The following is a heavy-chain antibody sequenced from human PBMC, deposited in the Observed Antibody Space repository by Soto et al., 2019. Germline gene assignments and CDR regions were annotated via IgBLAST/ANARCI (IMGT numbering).Heavy chain of an antibody. CDR3: ARVRGWQDGYNYWRGNMEYYFDY. J-gene: IGHJ4*02. Sequence: PSETLSLTCTVSGGSISSGGYYWSWIRQHPGKGLEWIGYIYYSGSTYYNPSLKSRVTISVDTSKNQFSLKLSSVTAADTAVYYCARVRGWQDGYNYWRGNMEYYFDYWGQGTLVTVSS. D-gene: IGHD5-12*01. V-gene: IGHV4-31*03. CDR1: GGSISSGGYY. CDR2: IYYSGST.